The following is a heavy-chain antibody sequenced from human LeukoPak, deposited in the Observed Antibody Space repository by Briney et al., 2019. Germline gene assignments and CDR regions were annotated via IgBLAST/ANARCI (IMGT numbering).Heavy chain of an antibody. CDR3: AKDRRGSFWFDP. CDR1: GFTFSSYA. V-gene: IGHV3-23*01. Sequence: GGSLRLSCAASGFTFSSYAMSWVRQAPGTGLEWVSAISGSGGSTYYADSVKGRFTISRDNSKNTLYLQMNSLRAEDTAVYYCAKDRRGSFWFDPWGQGTLVTVSS. J-gene: IGHJ5*02. CDR2: ISGSGGST.